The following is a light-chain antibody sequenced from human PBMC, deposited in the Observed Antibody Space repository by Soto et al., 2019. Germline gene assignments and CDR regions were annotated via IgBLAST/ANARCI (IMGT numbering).Light chain of an antibody. Sequence: EIVMTQSPATLSVSPGERATLSCRASQSVSSNLAWYQQKPGQAPRLLIYGASTSATGIPARFSGSGSGTEFTLTISSLQSEDFAVYYCQQYNKWPPYTFGQGTTLEIK. CDR3: QQYNKWPPYT. J-gene: IGKJ2*01. V-gene: IGKV3-15*01. CDR1: QSVSSN. CDR2: GAS.